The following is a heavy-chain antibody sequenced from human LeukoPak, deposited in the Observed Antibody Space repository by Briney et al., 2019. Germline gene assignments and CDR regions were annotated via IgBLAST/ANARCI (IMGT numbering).Heavy chain of an antibody. V-gene: IGHV1-2*02. J-gene: IGHJ3*02. D-gene: IGHD3-10*01. CDR2: INPNSGGT. CDR1: GYTFTGYY. Sequence: APVNVSCKASGYTFTGYYMHWVRQAPGQGLEWMGWINPNSGGTNYAQKFQGRVTMTRDTSISTAYMELSRLRSDDTAVYYCARDRMYGLTRVYYYGSGSYYQQPKGGIWAFDIWGQGTMVTVSS. CDR3: ARDRMYGLTRVYYYGSGSYYQQPKGGIWAFDI.